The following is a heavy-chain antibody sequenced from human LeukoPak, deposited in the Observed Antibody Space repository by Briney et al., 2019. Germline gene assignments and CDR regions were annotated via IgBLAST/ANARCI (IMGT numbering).Heavy chain of an antibody. D-gene: IGHD6-6*01. CDR1: GFTFSSYW. V-gene: IGHV3-7*01. CDR2: IQQDGSEK. J-gene: IGHJ4*02. CDR3: ARELGSYSSSSQGDH. Sequence: PGGSLRLSCAASGFTFSSYWMSWVRQAPGKGLEWVANIQQDGSEKYYVDSVKGRFTISRDNAKNSLYLQMSSLRAEDTAVYYCARELGSYSSSSQGDHWGQGTLVTVSS.